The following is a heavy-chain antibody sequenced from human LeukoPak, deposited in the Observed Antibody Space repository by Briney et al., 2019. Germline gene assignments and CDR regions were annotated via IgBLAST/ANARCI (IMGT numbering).Heavy chain of an antibody. D-gene: IGHD2-15*01. CDR2: ISSSSSYI. J-gene: IGHJ4*02. CDR1: GFTFSSYS. V-gene: IGHV3-21*01. CDR3: ARVVVVAAKPHHFDY. Sequence: GGSLRLSCAAYGFTFSSYSMNWVRQAPGKGLEWVSSISSSSSYIYYADSVKGRFTISRDNAKNSLYLQMNSLRAEDTAVYYCARVVVVAAKPHHFDYWGQGTLVTVSS.